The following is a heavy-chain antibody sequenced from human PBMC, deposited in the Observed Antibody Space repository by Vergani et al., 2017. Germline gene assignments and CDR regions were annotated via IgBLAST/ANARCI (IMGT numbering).Heavy chain of an antibody. J-gene: IGHJ3*02. CDR2: IWYDGSNK. CDR3: AREQDPRGAFDI. V-gene: IGHV3-33*01. Sequence: QVQLLESGGGVVQPGRSLRLSCAASGFTFRSYGMHWVRQAPGKGLEWVAVIWYDGSNKYYADSVKGRFTISRDNSKNTLYLQMNSLRAEDTAVYYCAREQDPRGAFDIWGQGTMVTVSS. CDR1: GFTFRSYG.